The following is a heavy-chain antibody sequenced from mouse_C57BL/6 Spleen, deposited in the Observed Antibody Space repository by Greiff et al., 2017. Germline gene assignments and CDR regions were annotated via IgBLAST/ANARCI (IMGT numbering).Heavy chain of an antibody. CDR2: INPSNGGT. D-gene: IGHD1-1*01. Sequence: QVQLQQPGTELVKPGASVKLSCKASGYTFTSSWMHWVKQRPGQGLEWIGNINPSNGGTNYNEKFKSKATLTVDKSSSTAYMQLSSLTSEDSAVYYCAREYYGSSLYYAMDYWGQGTSVTVSS. V-gene: IGHV1-53*01. CDR3: AREYYGSSLYYAMDY. J-gene: IGHJ4*01. CDR1: GYTFTSSW.